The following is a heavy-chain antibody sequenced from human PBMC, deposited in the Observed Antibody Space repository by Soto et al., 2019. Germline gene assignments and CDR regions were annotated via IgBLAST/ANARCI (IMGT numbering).Heavy chain of an antibody. CDR3: ARQIYDSDSGPNFQYYFDS. CDR2: IDPSDSQT. J-gene: IGHJ4*02. CDR1: GYSFVGYW. D-gene: IGHD3-22*01. V-gene: IGHV5-10-1*01. Sequence: GESLKISWKGSGYSFVGYWITWVSQMPGKGLAWMGRIDPSDSQTYYSPSFRGHVTISAAKSITTVFLQWSSLRASDTAMYYCARQIYDSDSGPNFQYYFDSWVQGTPGTVPQ.